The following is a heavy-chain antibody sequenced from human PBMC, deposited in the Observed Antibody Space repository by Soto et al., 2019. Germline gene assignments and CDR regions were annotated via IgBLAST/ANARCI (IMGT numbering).Heavy chain of an antibody. Sequence: PSETLSLTCAVYGGSFSGYYWSWIRQPPGKGPEWIGEINHSGSTNYNPSLKSRVTISVDTSKNQFSLELSSVTAADTAVYYCASLYYDILTGYPVFYGMDVWGQGTTVTVSS. CDR3: ASLYYDILTGYPVFYGMDV. V-gene: IGHV4-34*01. J-gene: IGHJ6*02. CDR1: GGSFSGYY. CDR2: INHSGST. D-gene: IGHD3-9*01.